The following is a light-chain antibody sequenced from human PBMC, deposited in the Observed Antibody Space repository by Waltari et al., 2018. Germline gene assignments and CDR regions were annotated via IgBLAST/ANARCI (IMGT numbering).Light chain of an antibody. CDR3: QTWGTGTHVV. J-gene: IGLJ2*01. Sequence: QPELTQSPSASASLGASVKLTCILSSGHSSYAIAWHQQQPQKGPRYLMKLNSDGSHNKGDGIPDRFSGSSSGAGRDLTISSLQSEDEADYYCQTWGTGTHVVFGGGTKLTV. CDR2: LNSDGSH. CDR1: SGHSSYA. V-gene: IGLV4-69*01.